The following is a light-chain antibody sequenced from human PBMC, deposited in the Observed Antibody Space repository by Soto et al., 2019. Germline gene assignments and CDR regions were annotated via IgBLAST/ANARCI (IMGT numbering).Light chain of an antibody. J-gene: IGLJ2*01. Sequence: QSVLTQPPSASGTPGQRVTISCSGSSSNIGSNYVYWYQHLPGTAPNLLIYRNDQRPSGVPARFSGSKSGTSASLAISGLRSEDEADCYCAAWNDSLAGHVVFGGGTKLTVL. CDR1: SSNIGSNY. CDR3: AAWNDSLAGHVV. CDR2: RND. V-gene: IGLV1-47*01.